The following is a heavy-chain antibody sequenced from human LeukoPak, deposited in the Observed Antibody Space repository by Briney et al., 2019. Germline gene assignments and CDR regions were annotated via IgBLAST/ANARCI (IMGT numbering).Heavy chain of an antibody. CDR3: ARDVAGRWPVYYFDY. D-gene: IGHD6-19*01. V-gene: IGHV3-9*01. J-gene: IGHJ4*02. Sequence: GGSLILSCAASGFTFDDYTMHWVRHAPGKGLEWVSGISWNTGTINYVDSVKGRFTISRDNAKNSLYLQMNSLRPEDTAFYYCARDVAGRWPVYYFDYWGQGPLVTVSS. CDR1: GFTFDDYT. CDR2: ISWNTGTI.